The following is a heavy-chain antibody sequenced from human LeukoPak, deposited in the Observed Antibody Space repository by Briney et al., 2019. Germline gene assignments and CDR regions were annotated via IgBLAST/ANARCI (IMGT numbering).Heavy chain of an antibody. CDR1: GFSFSSYW. CDR2: ISGSGGST. D-gene: IGHD2-21*02. V-gene: IGHV3-23*01. CDR3: AKGSGVTVYYYGMDV. J-gene: IGHJ6*02. Sequence: GGSLRLSCAASGFSFSSYWMTWVRQAPGKGLEWVSAISGSGGSTYYADSVEGRFTISRDNSKNTLYLQMNSLRAEDTAVYYCAKGSGVTVYYYGMDVWGQGTTVTVSS.